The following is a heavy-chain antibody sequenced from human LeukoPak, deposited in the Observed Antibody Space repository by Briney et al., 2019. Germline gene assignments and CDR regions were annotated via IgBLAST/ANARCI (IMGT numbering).Heavy chain of an antibody. J-gene: IGHJ5*02. CDR1: GASFNYYY. Sequence: SETLSLTCGVYGASFNYYYWSWIRQTPGKGLEWIGEINHSGSTNYNPSLRSRVTISVDTSKKQFSLKVNSATAADTAVYYCARVLRFKMFDPWGQGTLVTVSS. CDR3: ARVLRFKMFDP. CDR2: INHSGST. V-gene: IGHV4-34*01. D-gene: IGHD3-3*01.